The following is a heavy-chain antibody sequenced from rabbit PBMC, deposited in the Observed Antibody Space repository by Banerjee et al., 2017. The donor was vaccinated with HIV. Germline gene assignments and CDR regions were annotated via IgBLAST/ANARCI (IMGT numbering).Heavy chain of an antibody. Sequence: QDQLEESGGDLVKPEGSLTLTCTASGFSFSGSYWICWVRQAPGKGLEWIACIDAGSSGSTYYASWAKGRFTISKTSSTTVTLQMTSLTAADTATYFCARDEWIDGGVDYAYAFKLWGQGTLVTVS. CDR2: IDAGSSGST. J-gene: IGHJ4*01. V-gene: IGHV1S45*01. CDR3: ARDEWIDGGVDYAYAFKL. CDR1: GFSFSGSYW. D-gene: IGHD6-1*01.